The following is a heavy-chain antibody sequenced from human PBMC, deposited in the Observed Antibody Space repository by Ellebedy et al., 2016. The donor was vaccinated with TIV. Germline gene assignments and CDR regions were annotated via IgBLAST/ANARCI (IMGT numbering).Heavy chain of an antibody. V-gene: IGHV3-15*04. D-gene: IGHD6-13*01. CDR3: AADRWAAAGLYYFDY. J-gene: IGHJ4*02. CDR2: IDPKSEGGAT. Sequence: GESLKISCAASGFTFKNAWMSWVRQAPGKGLEWVGRIDPKSEGGATDYAAPVRGRFIISRDDSKNTVYLQMNSLKTEDTAIYYCAADRWAAAGLYYFDYWGQGTLITVSS. CDR1: GFTFKNAW.